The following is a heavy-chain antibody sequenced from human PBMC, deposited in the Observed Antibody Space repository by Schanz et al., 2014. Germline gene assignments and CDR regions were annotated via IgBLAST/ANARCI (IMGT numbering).Heavy chain of an antibody. D-gene: IGHD3-10*02. CDR2: ISVYNHNK. CDR3: ARDRRLFDRDDLYYFDS. V-gene: IGHV1-18*01. CDR1: GYIFINSS. J-gene: IGHJ4*02. Sequence: QIQLVQSGPEVKKPGATVKVSCKASGYIFINSSISWVRQAPGQGLEWMGWISVYNHNKEYDQKFQGRVTMTTDTSTSTAYMALTDLRSDDTAVYYCARDRRLFDRDDLYYFDSWGQGTLVTVSS.